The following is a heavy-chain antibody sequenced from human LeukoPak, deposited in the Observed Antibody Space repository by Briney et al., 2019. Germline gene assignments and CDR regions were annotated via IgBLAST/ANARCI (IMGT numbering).Heavy chain of an antibody. CDR2: INPKSGET. V-gene: IGHV1-2*02. Sequence: ASVKVSCKASGYPFTGYYMHWVRQAPGQGLEWMGWINPKSGETNYAQKFRGRVTMTRDTSISTAYMGLSRLRSDDTAVYYCARGRIPAPGTFLYYFDYWGQGTLVTVSS. D-gene: IGHD6-13*01. CDR1: GYPFTGYY. J-gene: IGHJ4*02. CDR3: ARGRIPAPGTFLYYFDY.